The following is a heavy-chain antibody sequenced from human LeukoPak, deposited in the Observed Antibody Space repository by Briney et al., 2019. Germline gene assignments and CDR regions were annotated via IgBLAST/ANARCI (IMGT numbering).Heavy chain of an antibody. D-gene: IGHD5-12*01. Sequence: SETLSLTCTVSGGSISSGSYYWSWIRQPAGKGLEWIGRIYTSGSTNYNPSLKSRVTISVDTSKNQFSLKLSSVTAADTAVYYCARGGDIVATITEDYWGQGTLATVSS. J-gene: IGHJ4*02. CDR1: GGSISSGSYY. CDR2: IYTSGST. CDR3: ARGGDIVATITEDY. V-gene: IGHV4-61*02.